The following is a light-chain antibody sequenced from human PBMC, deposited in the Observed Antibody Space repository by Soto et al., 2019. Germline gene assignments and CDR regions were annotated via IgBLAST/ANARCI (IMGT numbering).Light chain of an antibody. J-gene: IGLJ1*01. Sequence: QSALRPPASLSASPGHSITISCTGTSSDICAYDYVFWLQQHPGKAPKLMISEVNNRPSGVSNRFSGSKSGNTAYLTISGLQVEYEAEHFCFAFTTTTTHVCVTGTKVTVL. CDR2: EVN. V-gene: IGLV2-14*01. CDR1: SSDICAYDY. CDR3: FAFTTTTTHV.